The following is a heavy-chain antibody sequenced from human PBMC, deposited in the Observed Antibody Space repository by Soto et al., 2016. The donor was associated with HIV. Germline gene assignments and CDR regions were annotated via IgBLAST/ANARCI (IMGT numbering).Heavy chain of an antibody. CDR3: ARHVMIVTPNFDF. D-gene: IGHD3-22*01. CDR1: GGSFNNYY. Sequence: QVRLQQWGTRLVKPSETLSLTCAVYGGSFNNYYWSWIRQPSGKGLEWIGEIDHRGSIDYNSSLRSRVNISIDTSKNQFSLRLKSVTAADTGVYYCARHVMIVTPNFDFWGQGTVVT. J-gene: IGHJ4*02. CDR2: IDHRGSI. V-gene: IGHV4-34*02.